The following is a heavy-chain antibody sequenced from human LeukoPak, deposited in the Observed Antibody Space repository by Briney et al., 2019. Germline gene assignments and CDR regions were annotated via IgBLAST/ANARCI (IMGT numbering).Heavy chain of an antibody. CDR2: IAYDESNK. D-gene: IGHD3-9*01. CDR1: GFTFSSYA. CDR3: FKQKTAYDILTGYCDY. Sequence: GGSLRLSCAASGFTFSSYAMHWVRQAPGKELEWVAVIAYDESNKYYADSVKGRFTTSRDNSKNTLYLQMISLRAEDTAVFFFFKQKTAYDILTGYCDYWGQGTLVTVSS. J-gene: IGHJ4*02. V-gene: IGHV3-30-3*01.